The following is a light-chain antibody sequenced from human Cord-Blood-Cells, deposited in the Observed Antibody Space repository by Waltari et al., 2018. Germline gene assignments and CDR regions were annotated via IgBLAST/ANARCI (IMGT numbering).Light chain of an antibody. CDR2: YAS. V-gene: IGKV6-21*01. CDR1: QSICSS. J-gene: IGKJ1*01. CDR3: HQSSSLPWT. Sequence: EILLTQSLDFQSVTPQVKVITTCRASQSICSSLHWYQQKPDQSPKLLIKYASQSFSGVPSRFSGSGSGTDFTLTINSLEAEDAATYYCHQSSSLPWTFGQGTKVEIK.